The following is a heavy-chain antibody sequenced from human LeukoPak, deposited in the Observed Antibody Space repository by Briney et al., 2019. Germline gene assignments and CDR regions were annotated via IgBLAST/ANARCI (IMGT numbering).Heavy chain of an antibody. CDR2: IKQDGSEK. V-gene: IGHV3-7*01. Sequence: GGSLRLSCAASGFTFSSYWMSWVRQAPGKGLEWVANIKQDGSEKYYVDSVKGRFTISRDNAKNSLYLQMNSLRAEDTAVYYCARSELWFGELFYPYFDYWGQGTLVTVSS. J-gene: IGHJ4*02. D-gene: IGHD3-10*01. CDR3: ARSELWFGELFYPYFDY. CDR1: GFTFSSYW.